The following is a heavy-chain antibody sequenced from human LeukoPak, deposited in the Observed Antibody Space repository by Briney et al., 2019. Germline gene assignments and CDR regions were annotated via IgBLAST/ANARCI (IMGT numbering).Heavy chain of an antibody. CDR3: ARQYPVEATGFYMDV. J-gene: IGHJ6*03. CDR2: IYPRDSDT. Sequence: GESLKISCKGSGNTFTNYWIAWVRQVPGNGLELMGFIYPRDSDTRYSPSFQGQVTISADKSISTAYLQWSSLKASDTAMYYCARQYPVEATGFYMDVWGKGTPVTVSS. CDR1: GNTFTNYW. D-gene: IGHD1-26*01. V-gene: IGHV5-51*01.